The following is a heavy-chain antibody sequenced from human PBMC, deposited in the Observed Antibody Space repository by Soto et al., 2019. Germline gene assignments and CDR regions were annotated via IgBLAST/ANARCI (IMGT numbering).Heavy chain of an antibody. CDR1: GFTFNSYA. CDR2: ISGSGGST. J-gene: IGHJ6*02. D-gene: IGHD6-6*01. V-gene: IGHV3-23*01. CDR3: ASYSSSSPSVPYYYYYGMDV. Sequence: EVQLLESGGGLVQPGGSLRLSCAASGFTFNSYAMSWVRQAPGKGLEWVSAISGSGGSTYYADSVKGRFTISRDNSKNTLYLQMNSLRAEDTAVYYCASYSSSSPSVPYYYYYGMDVWGQGTTVTVSS.